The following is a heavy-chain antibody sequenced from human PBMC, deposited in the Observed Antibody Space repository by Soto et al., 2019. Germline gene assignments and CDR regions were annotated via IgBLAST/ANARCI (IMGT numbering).Heavy chain of an antibody. Sequence: SETLSLTCTVSCGSVNSGTYYWSWIRQPPGKGLEWIGYISYSGSTNYNPSLKSRVTISVDTSKNQFSLKMTSVTAADRAVYYCARERPYYGFDYWGQGTLVTVSS. CDR1: CGSVNSGTYY. D-gene: IGHD3-22*01. CDR2: ISYSGST. J-gene: IGHJ4*02. CDR3: ARERPYYGFDY. V-gene: IGHV4-61*01.